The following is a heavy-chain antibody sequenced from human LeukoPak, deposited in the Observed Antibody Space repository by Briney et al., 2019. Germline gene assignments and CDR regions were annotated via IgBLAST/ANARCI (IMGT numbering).Heavy chain of an antibody. D-gene: IGHD2-15*01. Sequence: GGSLRLSCAASGSTFSSYAMSWVRQAPGKGLEWVSGISDSGGSTDYADSVKGRFTISRDNSKNTLYLHMNSLRAEDTAIYYCAKGGGGTRGAFDIWGQGTMVTVSS. CDR2: ISDSGGST. V-gene: IGHV3-23*01. CDR1: GSTFSSYA. CDR3: AKGGGGTRGAFDI. J-gene: IGHJ3*02.